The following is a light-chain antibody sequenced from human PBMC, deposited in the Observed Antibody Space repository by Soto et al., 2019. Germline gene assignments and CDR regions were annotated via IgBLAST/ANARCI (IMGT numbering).Light chain of an antibody. CDR3: FSSEPESTYV. CDR2: KGT. Sequence: QSGLAQPAPMSGSRGLPITISCTGTSSDVGAYNSVSWYQQHPHRAPQVIIYKGTQRPSGVSNRFSGSTSGNAAPLTISALQADDEAVYFCFSSEPESTYVYGIGTQVAVL. CDR1: SSDVGAYNS. V-gene: IGLV2-23*01. J-gene: IGLJ1*01.